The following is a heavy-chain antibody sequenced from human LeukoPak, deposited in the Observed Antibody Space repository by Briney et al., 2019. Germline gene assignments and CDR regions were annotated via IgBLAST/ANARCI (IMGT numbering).Heavy chain of an antibody. V-gene: IGHV4-34*01. Sequence: SETLSLTCAVYGGFFSAYYWSWIRQPPGKGLEWIGEINHSGSTNYYPSLKSRVTISVDTSKNQFSLKLSSVTAADTAVYYCARTTVTTDDAFDIWGQGTMVTVSS. CDR1: GGFFSAYY. CDR3: ARTTVTTDDAFDI. J-gene: IGHJ3*02. CDR2: INHSGST. D-gene: IGHD4-11*01.